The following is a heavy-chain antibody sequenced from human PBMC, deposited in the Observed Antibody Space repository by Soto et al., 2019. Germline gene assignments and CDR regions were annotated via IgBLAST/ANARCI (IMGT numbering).Heavy chain of an antibody. V-gene: IGHV3-30*18. Sequence: GGSLRLSCAASGFTSSSYGMHWVRQAPGKGLEWVAVISYDGSNKYYADSVKGRFTISRDNSKNTLYLQMNSLRAEDTAVYYCAKDKAGRWLQNCDYWGQGTLVTVSS. CDR2: ISYDGSNK. CDR3: AKDKAGRWLQNCDY. D-gene: IGHD5-12*01. J-gene: IGHJ4*02. CDR1: GFTSSSYG.